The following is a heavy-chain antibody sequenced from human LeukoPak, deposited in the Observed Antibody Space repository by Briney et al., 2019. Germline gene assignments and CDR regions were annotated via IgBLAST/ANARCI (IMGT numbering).Heavy chain of an antibody. CDR3: VRIPNSANFPNWFDR. J-gene: IGHJ5*02. Sequence: PGGSLRLSCAAAGFTFSSSTMNWVRRAPGKGLEWVSSISSSSDYIYYADSVKGRFTISRDNAKNSLYLQMNSLRAEDTAVYYCVRIPNSANFPNWFDRCGQGRLVTVSS. D-gene: IGHD4/OR15-4a*01. CDR2: ISSSSDYI. V-gene: IGHV3-21*01. CDR1: GFTFSSST.